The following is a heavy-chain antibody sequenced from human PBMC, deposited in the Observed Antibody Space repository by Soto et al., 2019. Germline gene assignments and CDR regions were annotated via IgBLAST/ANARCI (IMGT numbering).Heavy chain of an antibody. V-gene: IGHV4-34*01. CDR3: ARGLILWFGELSRRGGYYYYMDV. Sequence: QVQLQQWGAGLLKPSETLSLTCAVYGGSFSGYQWTWIRQTPGKGLEWIGEINDSGNINYNPSLKSRVTILVDTAKKQISLKLSSVTAADTDVYYCARGLILWFGELSRRGGYYYYMDVWGKGTKVTVSS. CDR1: GGSFSGYQ. D-gene: IGHD3-10*01. CDR2: INDSGNI. J-gene: IGHJ6*03.